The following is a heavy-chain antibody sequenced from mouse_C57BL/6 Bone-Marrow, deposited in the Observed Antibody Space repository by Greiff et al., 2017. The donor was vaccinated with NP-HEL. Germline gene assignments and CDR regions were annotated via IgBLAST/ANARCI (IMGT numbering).Heavy chain of an antibody. J-gene: IGHJ4*01. CDR3: ARKDGYYDYAMDY. CDR2: LWSGGST. CDR1: GFSLTSYG. Sequence: VKVVESGPGLVQPSQSLSITCTVSGFSLTSYGVHWVRQSPGKGLEWLGVLWSGGSTDYHAAFISKRSISKDNSKNQVFFKMNSLQADDSAIYYCARKDGYYDYAMDYWGQGTSVTVSS. D-gene: IGHD2-3*01. V-gene: IGHV2-2*01.